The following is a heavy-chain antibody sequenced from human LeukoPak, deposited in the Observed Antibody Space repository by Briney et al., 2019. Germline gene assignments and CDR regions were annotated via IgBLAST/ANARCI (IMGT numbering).Heavy chain of an antibody. CDR2: ISSNGSII. J-gene: IGHJ3*02. D-gene: IGHD3-16*01. CDR1: GFTFSYYY. CDR3: ARSKYVSGAFDI. V-gene: IGHV3-11*04. Sequence: GGSLRLSCAASGFTFSYYYMSWIRQAPGKGLEWVSYISSNGSIIYYADSVKGRFTISRDNAKNSLYLQMNSRRAEDTAVYYCARSKYVSGAFDIWGQGTMVTVSS.